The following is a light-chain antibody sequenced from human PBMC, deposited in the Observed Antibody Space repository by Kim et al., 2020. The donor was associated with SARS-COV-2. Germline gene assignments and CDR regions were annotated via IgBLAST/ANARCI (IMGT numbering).Light chain of an antibody. CDR2: QDS. CDR1: KLGDKY. Sequence: SYELTQPPSVSVSPGQTASITCSGDKLGDKYACWYQQKPGQSPVLVIYQDSKRPSGIPERFSGPNSGNTATLTISGTQAMDEAYYYCPACDSSTYYVFGT. V-gene: IGLV3-1*01. J-gene: IGLJ1*01. CDR3: PACDSSTYYV.